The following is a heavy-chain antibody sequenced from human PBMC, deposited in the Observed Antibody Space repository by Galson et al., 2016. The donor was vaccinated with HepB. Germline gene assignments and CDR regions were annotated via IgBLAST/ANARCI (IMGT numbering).Heavy chain of an antibody. CDR1: GDSISSTHW. CDR3: ARHLGVPTSRGFDS. Sequence: SETLSLTCAISGDSISSTHWWSWVRQPPGKGLDWIGETFHTGATYYNPSLRSRVTITVEKSQNHLSLTLNSVTAADTAVYYCARHLGVPTSRGFDSWGQGTRVTVAS. J-gene: IGHJ5*01. CDR2: TFHTGAT. D-gene: IGHD2/OR15-2a*01. V-gene: IGHV4-4*02.